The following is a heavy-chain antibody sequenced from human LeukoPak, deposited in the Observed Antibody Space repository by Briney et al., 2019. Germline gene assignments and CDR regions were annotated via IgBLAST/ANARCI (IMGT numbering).Heavy chain of an antibody. D-gene: IGHD3-16*01. J-gene: IGHJ4*02. V-gene: IGHV3-15*01. CDR2: IKSKTEGETT. CDR1: GFTFNNAW. Sequence: GGSLRLSCTVSGFTFNNAWMSWVRQAPGKVLEWVGRIKSKTEGETTDYAAPVKGRFSISRDDSKNTMYLQMNSLKTEDTAVYYCMSHGGEGYWGQGTLVTVSS. CDR3: MSHGGEGY.